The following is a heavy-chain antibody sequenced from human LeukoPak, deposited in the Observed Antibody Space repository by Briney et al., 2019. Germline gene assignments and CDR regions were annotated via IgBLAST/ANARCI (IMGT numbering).Heavy chain of an antibody. CDR1: GYSFTSYW. CDR2: IYPGDSDT. J-gene: IGHJ4*02. Sequence: GASLKISCKGSGYSFTSYWIGWVRQMPGKGLEWMGIIYPGDSDTRYSPSFQGQVTISADKSISTAYLQWSSLKASDTAMYYCARHYYGSGSSYIFDYWGQGTLVTVSS. V-gene: IGHV5-51*01. D-gene: IGHD3-10*01. CDR3: ARHYYGSGSSYIFDY.